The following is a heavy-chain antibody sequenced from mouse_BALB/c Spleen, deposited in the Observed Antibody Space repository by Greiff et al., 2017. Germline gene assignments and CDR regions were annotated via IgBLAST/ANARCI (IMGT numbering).Heavy chain of an antibody. J-gene: IGHJ2*01. CDR2: ISSGGSYT. Sequence: EVKVIESGGGLVKPGGSLKLSCAASGFTFSSYTMSWVRQTPEKRLEWVATISSGGSYTYYPDSVKGRFTISRDNAKNTLYLQMSSLKSEDTAMYYCTREGLRREGFDYWGQGTTLTVSS. CDR1: GFTFSSYT. V-gene: IGHV5-6-4*01. CDR3: TREGLRREGFDY. D-gene: IGHD2-4*01.